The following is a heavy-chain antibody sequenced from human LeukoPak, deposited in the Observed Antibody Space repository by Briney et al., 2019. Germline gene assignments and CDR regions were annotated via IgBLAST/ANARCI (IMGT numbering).Heavy chain of an antibody. V-gene: IGHV3-33*06. CDR1: GFTFSSYG. CDR2: IWYDGSNK. J-gene: IGHJ6*03. D-gene: IGHD3-16*01. CDR3: AKLGTNYYYYMDV. Sequence: GGSLRLSCAASGFTFSSYGMHWVRQAPGKGLEWVAVIWYDGSNKYYADSVKGRFTISRDNSKNTLYLQMNSLRAEDTAVYYCAKLGTNYYYYMDVWGKGATVTVSS.